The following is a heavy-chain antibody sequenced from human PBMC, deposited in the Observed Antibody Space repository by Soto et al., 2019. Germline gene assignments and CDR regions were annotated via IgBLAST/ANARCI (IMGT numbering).Heavy chain of an antibody. V-gene: IGHV3-48*03. Sequence: PGGSLRLSCAASGFTFSSYEMNWVRQAPGKGLEWVSYISSSGSTIYYADSVKGRFTISRDNAKNSLYPQMNSLRAEDTAVYYCANIGRGWLLSGYWGQGTLVTVSS. D-gene: IGHD2-21*02. CDR2: ISSSGSTI. CDR3: ANIGRGWLLSGY. CDR1: GFTFSSYE. J-gene: IGHJ4*02.